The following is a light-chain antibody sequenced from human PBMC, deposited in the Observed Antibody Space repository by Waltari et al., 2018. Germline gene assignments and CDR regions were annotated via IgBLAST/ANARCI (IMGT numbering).Light chain of an antibody. V-gene: IGKV3-15*01. CDR1: QSVSVN. J-gene: IGKJ4*01. Sequence: EVVLTQSPATLSLSPGERATLSCRASQSVSVNLAWYQQRPGQAPRLLIYSASTRATGIPARVSGSGSGTEFTLTISSLESEDFAVYYCQQSHNWPPLTFGGGTKVEIK. CDR3: QQSHNWPPLT. CDR2: SAS.